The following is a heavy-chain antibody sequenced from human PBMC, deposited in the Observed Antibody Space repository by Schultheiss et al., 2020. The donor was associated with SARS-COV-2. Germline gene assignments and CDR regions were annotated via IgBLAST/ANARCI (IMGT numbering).Heavy chain of an antibody. CDR1: GGSISSYY. J-gene: IGHJ6*02. V-gene: IGHV4-4*08. CDR3: ARRAGTTFSYYYGMDV. D-gene: IGHD1-7*01. CDR2: IYTSGST. Sequence: SETLSLTCTVSGGSISSYYWGWIRQPSGKGLEWIGSIYTSGSTNYNPSLKSRVTISVDTSKNQFSLKLSSVTAADTAVYYCARRAGTTFSYYYGMDVWGQGTTVTVSS.